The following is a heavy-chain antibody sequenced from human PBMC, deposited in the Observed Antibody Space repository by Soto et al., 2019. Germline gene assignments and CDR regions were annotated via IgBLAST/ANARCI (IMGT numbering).Heavy chain of an antibody. CDR1: GHSISADY. D-gene: IGHD3-22*01. Sequence: QVQLQESGPGLVKASETLSLSCTVSGHSISADYWSWIRQPAGKRLEWIGRVDASGNTNYNPSLKSLVTMSVDTSKNQIFLKVRSVTAAYTAMYFCARDVGGSVVPHWFDPWGQGALVTVSS. CDR2: VDASGNT. V-gene: IGHV4-4*07. CDR3: ARDVGGSVVPHWFDP. J-gene: IGHJ5*02.